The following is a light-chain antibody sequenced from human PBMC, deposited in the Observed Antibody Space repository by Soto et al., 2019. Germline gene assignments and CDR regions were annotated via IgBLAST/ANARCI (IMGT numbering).Light chain of an antibody. V-gene: IGKV3-11*01. CDR2: DAS. CDR1: QSVSNY. J-gene: IGKJ1*01. Sequence: ENVLTQSPATLSLSPGERATLSCRASQSVSNYVAWYQQKPGQAPRLLIYDASNRATGVPARFSGSGSGTDFTLTISSLEPEDFATYYCLQHNSYPWTFGQGTKVDIK. CDR3: LQHNSYPWT.